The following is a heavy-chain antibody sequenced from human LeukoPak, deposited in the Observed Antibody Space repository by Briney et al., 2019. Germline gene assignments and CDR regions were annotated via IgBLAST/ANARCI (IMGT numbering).Heavy chain of an antibody. Sequence: SETLSLTCTVSGGSISSYYWSWIRQPPGKGLEWIGYIYYSGSTNYYPSLKSRVTISVDTSKNQFSLKLSSVTAADTAVYYCARPYSGSYYGDAFDIWGQGTMVTVSS. V-gene: IGHV4-59*01. CDR3: ARPYSGSYYGDAFDI. CDR1: GGSISSYY. J-gene: IGHJ3*02. CDR2: IYYSGST. D-gene: IGHD1-26*01.